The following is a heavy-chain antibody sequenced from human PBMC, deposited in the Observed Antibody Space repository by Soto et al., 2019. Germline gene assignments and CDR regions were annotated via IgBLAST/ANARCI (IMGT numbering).Heavy chain of an antibody. CDR3: AHSAGAIRFLEWSFDY. CDR1: GFSLSTSGVG. D-gene: IGHD3-3*01. V-gene: IGHV2-5*01. CDR2: IYWNDDK. J-gene: IGHJ4*02. Sequence: QITLKESGPTLVKPTQTLTLTCTFSGFSLSTSGVGVGWIRQPPGKALEWLALIYWNDDKRYSPSLKSRLTITKDTSKNQVVLTMTNMDPVDTATYYCAHSAGAIRFLEWSFDYWGQGTLVTVSS.